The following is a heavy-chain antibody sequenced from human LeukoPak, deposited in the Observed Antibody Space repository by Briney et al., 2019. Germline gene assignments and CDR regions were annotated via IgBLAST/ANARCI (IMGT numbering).Heavy chain of an antibody. CDR1: GGTFSSHG. CDR3: ARRWPHSSGYYLFDY. V-gene: IGHV1-69*05. CDR2: IIPIFGTT. D-gene: IGHD3-22*01. J-gene: IGHJ4*02. Sequence: GASVNVSCKASGGTFSSHGCSGVRQAASQGLDWMGGIIPIFGTTKYAQKFQGSVTITTDDSTSTGYMELRSLRSEDTAVYYCARRWPHSSGYYLFDYWGQGTLVIVSS.